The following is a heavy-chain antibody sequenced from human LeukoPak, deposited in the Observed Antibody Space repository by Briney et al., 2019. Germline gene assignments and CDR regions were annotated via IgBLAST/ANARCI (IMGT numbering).Heavy chain of an antibody. V-gene: IGHV3-30*02. CDR3: ASLVGATTTVDY. CDR2: IRYDGSNK. Sequence: VAFIRYDGSNKYYADSVKGRFTISRDNSKNTLYLQMNSLRAEDTAVYYCASLVGATTTVDYWGQGTLVTVSS. J-gene: IGHJ4*02. D-gene: IGHD1-26*01.